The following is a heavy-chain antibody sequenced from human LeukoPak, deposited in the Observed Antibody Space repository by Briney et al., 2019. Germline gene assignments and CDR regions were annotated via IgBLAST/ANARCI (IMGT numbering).Heavy chain of an antibody. D-gene: IGHD6-13*01. J-gene: IGHJ6*02. CDR1: DDSMSSYY. V-gene: IGHV4-59*01. CDR3: ARSSSWYQGMDV. CDR2: IYYSGST. Sequence: SETLSLTCTVSDDSMSSYYWNWIRQPPGKGLEWIGYIYYSGSTNYNPSLKSRVTISVDTSKNQSSLKLSSVTAADTAVYYCARSSSWYQGMDVWGQGTTVTVSS.